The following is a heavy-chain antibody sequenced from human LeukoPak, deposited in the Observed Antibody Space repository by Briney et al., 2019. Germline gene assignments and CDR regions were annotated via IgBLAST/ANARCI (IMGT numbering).Heavy chain of an antibody. Sequence: GGSLRLSCAASGFTFSNYWMPWVRQAPGKGLVWVSRIATDGSTTGYADSVKGRFTISRDNARNTLYLEMNSLSAEDTAVYYCTRSIMSDLEYCGGNCFAFDYWGQGTLVTVSS. CDR3: TRSIMSDLEYCGGNCFAFDY. D-gene: IGHD2-21*01. V-gene: IGHV3-74*01. J-gene: IGHJ4*02. CDR2: IATDGSTT. CDR1: GFTFSNYW.